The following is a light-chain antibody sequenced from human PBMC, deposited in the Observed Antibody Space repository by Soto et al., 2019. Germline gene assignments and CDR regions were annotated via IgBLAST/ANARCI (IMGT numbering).Light chain of an antibody. CDR3: QSYDSSLV. Sequence: QSVLTQPPSVSGAPGQRVTISCTGSNSNIGADYDVHWYQQVPGTAPKLLIYGNINRPSGVPDRFSGSKSGTSASLAITGLQAEDEAEYYCQSYDSSLVFGGGTKLTVL. J-gene: IGLJ2*01. CDR1: NSNIGADYD. V-gene: IGLV1-40*01. CDR2: GNI.